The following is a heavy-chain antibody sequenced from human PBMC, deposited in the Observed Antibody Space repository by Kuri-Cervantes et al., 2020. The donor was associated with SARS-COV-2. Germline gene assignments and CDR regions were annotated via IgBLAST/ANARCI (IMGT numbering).Heavy chain of an antibody. CDR3: ARDIAVASGYYFDY. CDR1: GGSFSSDNC. D-gene: IGHD6-19*01. Sequence: SCAVSGGSFSSDNCWSWVRQPPGKGLEWIGEIYHTGSTNLNSSLKSRVTILVDKSRNQFSLKLRSVTAADTAVYYCARDIAVASGYYFDYWGQGTLVTVSS. V-gene: IGHV4-4*02. CDR2: IYHTGST. J-gene: IGHJ4*02.